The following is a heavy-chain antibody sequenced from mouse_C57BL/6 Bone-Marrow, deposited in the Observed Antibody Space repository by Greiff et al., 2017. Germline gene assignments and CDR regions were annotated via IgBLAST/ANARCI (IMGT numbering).Heavy chain of an antibody. Sequence: VQLQESGAELVRPGASVTLSCKASGYTFTDYEMHWVKQTPVHGLEWIGAIDPETGGTAYTPKFQGKAIMTADKSSSTAYMELRSLTSEDSAVYYCTEYGSSFDYWGQGTTLTVSS. CDR3: TEYGSSFDY. J-gene: IGHJ2*01. CDR2: IDPETGGT. D-gene: IGHD1-1*01. V-gene: IGHV1-15*01. CDR1: GYTFTDYE.